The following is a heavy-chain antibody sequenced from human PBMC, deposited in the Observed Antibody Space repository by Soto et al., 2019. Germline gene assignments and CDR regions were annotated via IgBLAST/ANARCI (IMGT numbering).Heavy chain of an antibody. CDR2: IGSSERMR. D-gene: IGHD2-21*02. J-gene: IGHJ5*02. CDR1: GFSFSDYY. CDR3: VSNRVTQGDDWFDL. Sequence: QVQLVESGGGVVKPGESLRLSCAASGFSFSDYYMSWVRQAPGKGLEWVSDIGSSERMRYYAVSVRGRFTISMDNAKNALYPQLNSLRVQDSAVYSCVSNRVTQGDDWFDLWGQGTLVTVSS. V-gene: IGHV3-11*01.